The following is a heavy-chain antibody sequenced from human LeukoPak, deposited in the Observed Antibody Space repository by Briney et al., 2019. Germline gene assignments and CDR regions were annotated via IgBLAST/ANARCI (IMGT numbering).Heavy chain of an antibody. V-gene: IGHV4-59*08. CDR1: GGSISSYY. Sequence: SETLSLTCTVSGGSISSYYWSWIRQPPGKGLEWIGYIYYSGSTNYNPSLKSRVTISVDTSKNQFSLKLSSVTAADTAVYYCTEHYDSHDAFDIWGQGTMVTVSS. D-gene: IGHD3-16*01. CDR3: TEHYDSHDAFDI. CDR2: IYYSGST. J-gene: IGHJ3*02.